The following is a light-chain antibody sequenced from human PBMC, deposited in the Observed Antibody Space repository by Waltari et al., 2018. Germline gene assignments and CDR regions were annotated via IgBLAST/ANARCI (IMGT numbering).Light chain of an antibody. V-gene: IGKV4-1*01. CDR2: WAS. CDR3: QQYYTTPIT. CDR1: QSALYSSNNKND. J-gene: IGKJ5*01. Sequence: DIVMTQSPDSLAVSLGERATINCKSSQSALYSSNNKNDLAWYQQKPGQPPKLLIYWASTRESGVPDRFSGSGSGTDFTLTISSLQAEDVAVYYCQQYYTTPITFGQGTRLEIK.